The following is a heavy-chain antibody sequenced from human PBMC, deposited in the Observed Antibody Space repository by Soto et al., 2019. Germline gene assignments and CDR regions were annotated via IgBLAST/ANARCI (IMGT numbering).Heavy chain of an antibody. CDR3: AREENCSDGICYSEYFQR. D-gene: IGHD2-15*01. CDR1: GYIFTAYS. CDR2: VNPSGGST. Sequence: ASVKVSCKASGYIFTAYSMHWVRQAPGQGLEWMGVVNPSGGSTNYAQKFQGRITMTRDTSTSTVYMDLSSLTSEDTAVYYCAREENCSDGICYSEYFQRWGQGTPVTVSS. V-gene: IGHV1-46*01. J-gene: IGHJ1*01.